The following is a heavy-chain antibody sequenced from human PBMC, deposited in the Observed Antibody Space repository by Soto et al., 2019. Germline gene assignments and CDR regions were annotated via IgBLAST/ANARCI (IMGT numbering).Heavy chain of an antibody. CDR1: GFTFSDYY. V-gene: IGHV3-23*01. CDR3: AKACRISVYTDFDY. J-gene: IGHJ4*02. D-gene: IGHD1-20*01. CDR2: ISPTGDRT. Sequence: GGSLRLSCAASGFTFSDYYMSWIRQAPGKGLEWVSTISPTGDRTYYADSVRGRFIISRDNSKNTLSVQMNSLRAEDTAVYSCAKACRISVYTDFDYWGQGALVTVSS.